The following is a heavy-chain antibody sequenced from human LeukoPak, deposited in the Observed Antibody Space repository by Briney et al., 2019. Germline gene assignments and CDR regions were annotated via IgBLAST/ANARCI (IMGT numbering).Heavy chain of an antibody. J-gene: IGHJ6*03. V-gene: IGHV3-11*04. CDR3: ARGALGYCSGGSCYYSYYYYMDV. CDR1: GFTFSDYY. Sequence: GGSLRLSCAASGFTFSDYYMSWIRQAPGKGLGWVSYISSSGSTIYYADSVKGRFTISRDNAKNSLYLQMNSLRAEDTAVYYCARGALGYCSGGSCYYSYYYYMDVWGKGTTVTVSS. CDR2: ISSSGSTI. D-gene: IGHD2-15*01.